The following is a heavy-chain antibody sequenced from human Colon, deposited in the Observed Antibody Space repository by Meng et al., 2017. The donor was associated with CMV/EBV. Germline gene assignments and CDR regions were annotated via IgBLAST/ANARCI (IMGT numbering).Heavy chain of an antibody. D-gene: IGHD1-7*01. J-gene: IGHJ6*02. V-gene: IGHV3-9*01. CDR3: AKDISPVGGSTGYHGMDV. Sequence: SCAASGFTFDDYAMHWVRQAPGKGLEWVSSITWNSGRTGYVDSVEGRFTISRDNAKNSLYLQMNGLRAEDTALYYCAKDISPVGGSTGYHGMDVWRQGTTVTVSS. CDR2: ITWNSGRT. CDR1: GFTFDDYA.